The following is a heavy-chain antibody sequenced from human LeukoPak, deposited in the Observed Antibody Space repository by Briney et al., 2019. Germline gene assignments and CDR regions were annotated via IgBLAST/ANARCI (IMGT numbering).Heavy chain of an antibody. CDR3: ARQDKVRGVSLGY. CDR2: IYYSGST. V-gene: IGHV4-30-4*01. Sequence: SQTLSLTCTVSGGSISSGGYYWSWIRQPPGKGLEWIGYIYYSGSTYYNPSLKSRVTISVDTSKNQFSLKLSSVTAADTAVYYCARQDKVRGVSLGYWGQGTLVTVSS. J-gene: IGHJ4*02. D-gene: IGHD3-10*01. CDR1: GGSISSGGYY.